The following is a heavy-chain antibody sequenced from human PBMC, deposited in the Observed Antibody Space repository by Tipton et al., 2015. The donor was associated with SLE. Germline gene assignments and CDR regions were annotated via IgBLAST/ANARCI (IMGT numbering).Heavy chain of an antibody. D-gene: IGHD1-7*01. CDR3: ARATDWNLSPDV. Sequence: TLSLTCNVSGYSIRNGYYWGWIRQAPGKGLEWTGTIHHGGNTYYNPSLGSRLTISVDTSKDQFSLRLTSVTAADTAVYYCARATDWNLSPDVWGKGTTVTVSS. V-gene: IGHV4-38-2*02. J-gene: IGHJ6*04. CDR1: GYSIRNGYY. CDR2: IHHGGNT.